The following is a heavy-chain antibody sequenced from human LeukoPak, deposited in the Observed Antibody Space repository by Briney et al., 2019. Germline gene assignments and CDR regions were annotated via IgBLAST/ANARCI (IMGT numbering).Heavy chain of an antibody. J-gene: IGHJ4*02. V-gene: IGHV1-2*02. D-gene: IGHD7-27*01. CDR2: INPNSGGT. Sequence: ASVKVSCKASGYTFTGYYMHWVCHAPGQGLEWMGWINPNSGGTNYAQKFRGRVTMTRDTSISTAYVELSRLRSDDTAVYYCATRDASNWGYYFDYWGQGTLVTVSS. CDR3: ATRDASNWGYYFDY. CDR1: GYTFTGYY.